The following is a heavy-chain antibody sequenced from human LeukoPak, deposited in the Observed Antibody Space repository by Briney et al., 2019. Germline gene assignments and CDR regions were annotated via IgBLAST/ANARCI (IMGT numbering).Heavy chain of an antibody. J-gene: IGHJ4*02. CDR2: ISWNSGSI. V-gene: IGHV3-9*01. CDR3: ARGMSSGYDFDY. Sequence: PGRSLRLSSAASGFTFDDYAMHWVRQAPGKGLEWVSGISWNSGSIGYADSVKGRFTISRDNAKNSLYLQMNSLRAEDTAVYYCARGMSSGYDFDYWGQGTLVTVSS. D-gene: IGHD5-12*01. CDR1: GFTFDDYA.